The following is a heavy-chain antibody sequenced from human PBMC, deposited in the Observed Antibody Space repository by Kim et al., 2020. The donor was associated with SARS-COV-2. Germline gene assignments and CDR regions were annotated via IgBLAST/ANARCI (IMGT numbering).Heavy chain of an antibody. J-gene: IGHJ5*02. CDR2: INFGGNN. CDR3: ASAYKRLWWFGNTLAPNDFDP. CDR1: GISVTSPTYV. D-gene: IGHD2-21*01. Sequence: SETLSLTCSVYGISVTSPTYVWNWLRHHPGKGLEWNGYINFGGNNHYNPSRKSRTTMSIDTSKNQLSLNVISVTAADPAIYSWASAYKRLWWFGNTLAPNDFDPWGQGTPVTVSS. V-gene: IGHV4-31*03.